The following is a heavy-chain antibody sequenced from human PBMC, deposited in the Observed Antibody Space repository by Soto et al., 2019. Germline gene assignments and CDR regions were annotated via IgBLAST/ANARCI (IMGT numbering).Heavy chain of an antibody. V-gene: IGHV2-5*02. D-gene: IGHD3-22*01. Sequence: GPTLVNPTQTLTLTCTFSGFSLSTSGVGVGWIRQPPGKALEWLALIYWDDDKRYSPSLKSRLTITKDTSKNQVVLTMTNMDPVDTATYYCAHLTYYYDSSGYYSRAEYFQHWGQGTLVTVSS. CDR3: AHLTYYYDSSGYYSRAEYFQH. J-gene: IGHJ1*01. CDR2: IYWDDDK. CDR1: GFSLSTSGVG.